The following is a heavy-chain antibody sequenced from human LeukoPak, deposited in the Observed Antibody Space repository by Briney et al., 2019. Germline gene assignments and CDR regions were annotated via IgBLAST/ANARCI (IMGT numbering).Heavy chain of an antibody. Sequence: GGSLRLSCAASGFTFSSYAMSWVRQAPGKGLEWMGIIYPGDSDTRYSPSFQGQVTISADKSISTAYLQWSSLKASDTAMYYCARLTYYYYYMDVWGKGTTVTVSS. D-gene: IGHD1-20*01. CDR1: GFTFSSYA. J-gene: IGHJ6*03. V-gene: IGHV5-51*01. CDR3: ARLTYYYYYMDV. CDR2: IYPGDSDT.